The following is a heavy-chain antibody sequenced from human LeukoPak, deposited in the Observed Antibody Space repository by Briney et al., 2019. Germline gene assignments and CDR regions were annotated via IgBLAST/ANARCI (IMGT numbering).Heavy chain of an antibody. CDR1: GYSFTTYY. V-gene: IGHV1-46*01. D-gene: IGHD6-25*01. CDR2: ISPYSGST. J-gene: IGHJ5*02. CDR3: AREAAVRSERVYNWFDP. Sequence: GASVKVSCKASGYSFTTYYMHWVRQAPGQGLEWMGIISPYSGSTTYTQKFQGRVTMTRDTSTSTVYMELRSLRSDDTAVYYCAREAAVRSERVYNWFDPWGQGTLVTVSS.